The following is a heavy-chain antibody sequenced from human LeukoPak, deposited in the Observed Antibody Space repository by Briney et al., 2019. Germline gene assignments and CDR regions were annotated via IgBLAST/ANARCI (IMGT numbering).Heavy chain of an antibody. CDR3: ARDGVDCSSTSCYRAVYYYYYYMDV. CDR1: GGSFNGYY. Sequence: SETLSLTCAVYGGSFNGYYWSWIRQPPGKGLEWIGEINHSGSTNCNPSLKSRVTISVDTSKNQFSLKLSSVTAADTAVYYCARDGVDCSSTSCYRAVYYYYYYMDVWGKGTTVTVSS. D-gene: IGHD2-2*02. CDR2: INHSGST. J-gene: IGHJ6*03. V-gene: IGHV4-34*01.